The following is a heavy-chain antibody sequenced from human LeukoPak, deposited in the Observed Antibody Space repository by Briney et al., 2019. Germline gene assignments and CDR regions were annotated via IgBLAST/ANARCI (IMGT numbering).Heavy chain of an antibody. J-gene: IGHJ4*02. CDR2: IKSKTDGGTT. Sequence: PGGSLRLSCAASGFTFSNAWMSWVRQAPGKGLEWVGRIKSKTDGGTTDYAAPVKGRFTISRDDSKNTLYLQMNSLKTEDTAVYYCTTEGGYSYGFRLDYWGQGTLVTVSS. V-gene: IGHV3-15*01. CDR3: TTEGGYSYGFRLDY. CDR1: GFTFSNAW. D-gene: IGHD5-18*01.